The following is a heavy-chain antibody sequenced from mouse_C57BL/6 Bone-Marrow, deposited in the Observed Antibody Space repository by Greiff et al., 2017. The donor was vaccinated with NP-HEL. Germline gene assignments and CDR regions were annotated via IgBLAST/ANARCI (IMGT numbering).Heavy chain of an antibody. D-gene: IGHD4-1*01. Sequence: QVQLQQSGAELARPGASVKLSCKASGYTFTSYGISWVKQRPGQGLEWIGEIYPRSGNTYYNEKFKGKATLTADKSSSTAYMELRSLTSEDSAVYFCARRGTGPFAYWGQGTLVTVSA. CDR2: IYPRSGNT. CDR3: ARRGTGPFAY. CDR1: GYTFTSYG. J-gene: IGHJ3*01. V-gene: IGHV1-81*01.